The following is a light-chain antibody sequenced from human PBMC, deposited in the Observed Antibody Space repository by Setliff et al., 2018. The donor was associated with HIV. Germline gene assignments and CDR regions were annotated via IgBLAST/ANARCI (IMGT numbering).Light chain of an antibody. CDR3: SSYTRSNTPCV. Sequence: QSVLAQPASVSGSTGQSITISCTGTNSDVGGYNYVSWYQQHPGKGPKLIIYDFTNRPSGVSNRFSGSKSGNTASLTISGLQAEDEADYYFSSYTRSNTPCVIGTGTKVTVL. V-gene: IGLV2-14*03. CDR1: NSDVGGYNY. CDR2: DFT. J-gene: IGLJ1*01.